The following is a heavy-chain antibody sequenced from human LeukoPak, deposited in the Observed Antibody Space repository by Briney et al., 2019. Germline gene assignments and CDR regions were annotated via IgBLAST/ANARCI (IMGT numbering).Heavy chain of an antibody. D-gene: IGHD6-13*01. CDR1: GFTFSSYG. J-gene: IGHJ4*02. V-gene: IGHV3-30*02. CDR2: IRYDGSNK. Sequence: GGSLRLSCAASGFTFSSYGMHWVRQAPGKGLEWVAFIRYDGSNKYYADSVKGRFTISRDNSKNTLYLQMNSLRAEDTAVYCCAKDLSIGIAAAGPFDYWGQGTLVTVSS. CDR3: AKDLSIGIAAAGPFDY.